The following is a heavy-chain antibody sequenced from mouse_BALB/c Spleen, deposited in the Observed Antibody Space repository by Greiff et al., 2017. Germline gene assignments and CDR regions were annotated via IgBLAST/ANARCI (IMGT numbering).Heavy chain of an antibody. D-gene: IGHD3-1*01. CDR1: GYSFTDYI. J-gene: IGHJ4*01. CDR2: INPYYGST. Sequence: EVQLQQTGPELVKPGASVKISCKASGYSFTDYIMLWVKQSHGKSLEWIGNINPYYGSTSYNLKFKGKATLTVDKSSSTAYMQLNSLTSEDSAVYYCARGQLGLHYAMDYWGQGTSVTVSS. V-gene: IGHV1-39*01. CDR3: ARGQLGLHYAMDY.